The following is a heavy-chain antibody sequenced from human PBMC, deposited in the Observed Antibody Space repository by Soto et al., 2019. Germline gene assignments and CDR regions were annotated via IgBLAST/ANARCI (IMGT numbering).Heavy chain of an antibody. CDR2: INPAGSVG. Sequence: EVQLLGSGGGLVQPGGSLRLSCVGSGFTFSNYWMNWVRQAPGRGLEWVANINPAGSVGLYVDSVRGRFTTSRDNAKDSLYLQMNSLRADDTAVYFCAGWGGHDYNYWGQGILVTVSS. D-gene: IGHD3-16*01. CDR3: AGWGGHDYNY. CDR1: GFTFSNYW. V-gene: IGHV3-7*03. J-gene: IGHJ4*02.